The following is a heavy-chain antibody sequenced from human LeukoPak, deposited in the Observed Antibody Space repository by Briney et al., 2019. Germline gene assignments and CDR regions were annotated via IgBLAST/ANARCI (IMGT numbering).Heavy chain of an antibody. J-gene: IGHJ4*02. D-gene: IGHD6-13*01. CDR1: GFTFSSYA. V-gene: IGHV3-23*01. CDR2: ISGSGVST. CDR3: AKGTVTGIVVALDY. Sequence: GGSLRLSCAASGFTFSSYAMSWVRQAPGKGLEWVSGISGSGVSTYYADSVKGRFTISRDNSKNMVYLQMNSLRAEDTAVYHCAKGTVTGIVVALDYWGLGTLVTVSS.